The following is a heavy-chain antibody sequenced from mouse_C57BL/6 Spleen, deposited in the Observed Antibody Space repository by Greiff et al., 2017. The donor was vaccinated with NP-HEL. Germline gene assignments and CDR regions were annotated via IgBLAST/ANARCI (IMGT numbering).Heavy chain of an antibody. D-gene: IGHD1-1*01. CDR2: IWSGGST. V-gene: IGHV2-2*01. J-gene: IGHJ2*01. CDR3: AREGYYYGSSPFGY. Sequence: VQLQQSGPGLVQPSQSLSITCTVSGFSLTSYGVHWVRQSPGKGLEWLGVIWSGGSTDYNAAFISRLSISKDNSKSQVFFKMNSLQADDTAIYYCAREGYYYGSSPFGYWGQGTTLTVSS. CDR1: GFSLTSYG.